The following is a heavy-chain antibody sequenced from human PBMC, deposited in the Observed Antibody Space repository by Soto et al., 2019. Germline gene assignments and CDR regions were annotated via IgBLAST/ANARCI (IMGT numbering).Heavy chain of an antibody. CDR2: IYHSGST. CDR3: DRVRGREAWFDL. CDR1: GGSIRSGGYS. J-gene: IGHJ2*01. V-gene: IGHV4-30-2*01. Sequence: SETXSLTCAVSGGSIRSGGYSWSWIRQTPGKGLEWIGYIYHSGSTYYNPSLKSRVTISVDRSKNQFSLKLSSVTAADIALYYCDRVRGREAWFDLWCRGTLVTVSS. D-gene: IGHD5-12*01.